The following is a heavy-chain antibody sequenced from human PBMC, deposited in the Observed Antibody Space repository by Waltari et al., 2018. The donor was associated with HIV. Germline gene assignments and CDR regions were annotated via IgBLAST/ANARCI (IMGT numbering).Heavy chain of an antibody. CDR1: GLNFTHLR. V-gene: IGHV3-21*02. CDR2: SSRGRSDS. D-gene: IGHD1-1*01. CDR3: VRDRTSLTTGDFES. J-gene: IGHJ4*02. Sequence: EVRLVQSGGGLVEPGESLALTCTASGLNFTHLRITWVRLAPGKGLEWVSSSSRGRSDSYYADPVKGRFNVARDNAKNWLLLQLNTLTAEDTALYYCVRDRTSLTTGDFESWGQGAPVTVSS.